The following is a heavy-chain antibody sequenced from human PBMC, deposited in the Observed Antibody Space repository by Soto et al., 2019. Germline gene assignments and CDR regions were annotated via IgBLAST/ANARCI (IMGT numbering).Heavy chain of an antibody. CDR1: GFTFSSYA. Sequence: QVQLVESGGGVVQPGRSLRLSCAASGFTFSSYAMHWVRQAPGKGLEWVAVISYDGSNKYYADSVKGRFTISRDNSKNTLYLQMNSLRAEDTAVYYCARSNRLTRWELPGYWGQGTLVTVSS. J-gene: IGHJ4*02. D-gene: IGHD1-26*01. CDR2: ISYDGSNK. CDR3: ARSNRLTRWELPGY. V-gene: IGHV3-30-3*01.